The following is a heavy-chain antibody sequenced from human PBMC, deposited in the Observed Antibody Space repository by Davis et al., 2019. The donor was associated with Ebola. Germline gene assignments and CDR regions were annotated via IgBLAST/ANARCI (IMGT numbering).Heavy chain of an antibody. CDR1: GFTVSSNY. Sequence: ESLKISCAASGFTVSSNYMSWIRQPPGKGLEWIGYIYYSGSTYYNPSLKSRVTISVDTSKNQFSLKLSSVTAADTAVYYCARFAVTTHGMDAWGQGTTVTVSS. D-gene: IGHD4-17*01. J-gene: IGHJ6*02. CDR3: ARFAVTTHGMDA. CDR2: IYYSGST. V-gene: IGHV4-59*02.